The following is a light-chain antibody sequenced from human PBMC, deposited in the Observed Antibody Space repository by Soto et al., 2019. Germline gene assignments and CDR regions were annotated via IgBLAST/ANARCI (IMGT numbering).Light chain of an antibody. J-gene: IGLJ1*01. V-gene: IGLV2-8*01. Sequence: QSALTQPPSASGSPGQSVTISCTGTSSDVGGYKYVSWYQQYPGKAPKLMIYAVSKRPSGVPDRFSGSKSGNTASLTVSGLQAEDEADYYCSSYPGSNNYVFGTGTKVTVL. CDR1: SSDVGGYKY. CDR2: AVS. CDR3: SSYPGSNNYV.